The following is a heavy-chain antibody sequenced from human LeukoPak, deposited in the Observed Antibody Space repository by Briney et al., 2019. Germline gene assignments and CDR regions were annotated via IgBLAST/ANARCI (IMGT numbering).Heavy chain of an antibody. Sequence: GESLKVSCKASGYTFTNYWIGWVRQMPGKGLEWMGIIYPGDSDTRYSPSLQGQVTISADKSINTAYLQWSSLKASDTAMYYCARLLSDYDFWSGPNPGAFDIWGQGTMVTVSS. V-gene: IGHV5-51*01. CDR3: ARLLSDYDFWSGPNPGAFDI. CDR1: GYTFTNYW. D-gene: IGHD3-3*01. CDR2: IYPGDSDT. J-gene: IGHJ3*02.